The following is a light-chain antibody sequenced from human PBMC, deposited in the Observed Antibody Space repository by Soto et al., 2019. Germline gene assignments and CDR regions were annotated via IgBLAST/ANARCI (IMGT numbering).Light chain of an antibody. CDR2: GNN. CDR1: SSNIGAGYD. Sequence: QSVLTQPPSVSGAPGQRVTISCTGSSSNIGAGYDVHWYRQLPGTAPKLLIYGNNNRPSGVPDRFSGSKSGTSASLAITGLQAEDEADYYCQSYDSSLNYVFGIGTKVTVL. V-gene: IGLV1-40*01. J-gene: IGLJ1*01. CDR3: QSYDSSLNYV.